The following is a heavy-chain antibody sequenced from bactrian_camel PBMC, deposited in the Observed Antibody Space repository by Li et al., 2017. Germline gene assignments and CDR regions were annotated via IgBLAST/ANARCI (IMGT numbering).Heavy chain of an antibody. Sequence: HVQLVESGGGLVPPGESLTLSCAASGWRVSGSWMSWVRQAPGKGPEFVAIIQQDGRGIYYGDSVKGQFTISRDNAKNTVYLQMNSLKPEDTAVYTCVRGWDDDNFWGQGTQVT. V-gene: IGHV3S6*01. J-gene: IGHJ4*01. CDR2: IQQDGRGI. D-gene: IGHD3*01. CDR1: GWRVSGSW. CDR3: VRGWDDDNF.